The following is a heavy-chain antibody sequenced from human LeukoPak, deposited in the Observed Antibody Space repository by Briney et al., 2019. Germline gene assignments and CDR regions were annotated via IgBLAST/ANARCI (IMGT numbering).Heavy chain of an antibody. V-gene: IGHV4-38-2*01. Sequence: SETLSLTCAVSGYSISNGYYWGWIRQPPGKGVGWILSNYHSGSTYYNPSLIRRVTISGDTSTTPFSMKLSSVTAADTAVYYCARYADYYDSSGYYSLDYWGQGALVTVSS. CDR1: GYSISNGYY. D-gene: IGHD3-22*01. CDR3: ARYADYYDSSGYYSLDY. J-gene: IGHJ4*02. CDR2: NYHSGST.